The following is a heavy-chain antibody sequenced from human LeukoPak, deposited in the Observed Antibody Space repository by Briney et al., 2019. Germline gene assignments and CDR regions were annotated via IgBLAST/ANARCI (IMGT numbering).Heavy chain of an antibody. D-gene: IGHD6-13*01. J-gene: IGHJ4*02. Sequence: GGSLRLSCAASGFTVSSNYMSWVRQAPGKGLEWVSVIYSGGSTYYADSVKGRFTISRDNAKKSLYLQMNSLRAEDTALYYCAKETAAGNSDFDYWGQGTLVTVSS. V-gene: IGHV3-53*05. CDR2: IYSGGST. CDR3: AKETAAGNSDFDY. CDR1: GFTVSSNY.